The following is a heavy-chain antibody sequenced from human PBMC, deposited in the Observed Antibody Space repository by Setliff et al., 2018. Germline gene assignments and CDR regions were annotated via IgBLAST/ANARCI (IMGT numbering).Heavy chain of an antibody. CDR3: AREGVDTRSSTDYRYYMDV. D-gene: IGHD5-18*01. V-gene: IGHV1-69*05. CDR2: TIPVFGTT. Sequence: SVKVSCKASGGTFRNYGISWVRQAPGQGLEWMGGTIPVFGTTDYSQKFQGRVTIITDESTSTAYMELRSLRTEDTAVYYCAREGVDTRSSTDYRYYMDVWGKGTTVTVS. CDR1: GGTFRNYG. J-gene: IGHJ6*03.